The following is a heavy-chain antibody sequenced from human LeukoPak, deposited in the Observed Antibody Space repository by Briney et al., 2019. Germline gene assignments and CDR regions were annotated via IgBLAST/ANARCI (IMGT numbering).Heavy chain of an antibody. CDR1: GGSISSYY. J-gene: IGHJ6*02. Sequence: SETLSLTCTVSGGSISSYYWSWIRQPAGKGLEWIGRIYTSGSTNYNPSLKSRVTMSVDTSKNQFSLKLSSVTAADTAVYYCAREPPYYGSGSSVYYYYGTDVWGQGTTVTVSS. CDR2: IYTSGST. CDR3: AREPPYYGSGSSVYYYYGTDV. D-gene: IGHD3-10*01. V-gene: IGHV4-4*07.